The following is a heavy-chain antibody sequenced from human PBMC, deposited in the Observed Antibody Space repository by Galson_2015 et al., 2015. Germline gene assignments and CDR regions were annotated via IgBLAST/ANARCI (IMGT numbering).Heavy chain of an antibody. D-gene: IGHD2-2*01. V-gene: IGHV3-21*01. CDR2: ISSSSSYI. J-gene: IGHJ6*02. CDR3: AREEVGYCSSTSCRAALYYYYGVDV. CDR1: GFTFSSYS. Sequence: SLRLSCAASGFTFSSYSMNWVRQAPGKGLEWVSSISSSSSYIYYADSVKGRFTISRDNAKNSLYLQMNSLRAEDTAVYYCAREEVGYCSSTSCRAALYYYYGVDVWGQGTTVTVSS.